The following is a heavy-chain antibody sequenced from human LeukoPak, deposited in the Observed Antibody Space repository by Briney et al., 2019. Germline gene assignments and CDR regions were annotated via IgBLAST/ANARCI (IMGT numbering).Heavy chain of an antibody. CDR1: GYSISSGYY. J-gene: IGHJ4*02. Sequence: SETLSLTCTVSGYSISSGYYWGWIRQPPGKGLEWIGSIYHSGSTYYNPSLKSRVTISLDTSKNQFSLKLSSVTAADTAVYYCARDSIPISQTTVTAYYFDYWGQGTLVTVSS. CDR3: ARDSIPISQTTVTAYYFDY. D-gene: IGHD2-21*02. CDR2: IYHSGST. V-gene: IGHV4-38-2*02.